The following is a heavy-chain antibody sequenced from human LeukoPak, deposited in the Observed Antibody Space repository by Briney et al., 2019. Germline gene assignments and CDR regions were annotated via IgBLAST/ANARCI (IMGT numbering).Heavy chain of an antibody. CDR3: AKDRGTLLWFGELSPFDWFDP. J-gene: IGHJ5*02. CDR1: GFTFSSYA. V-gene: IGHV3-23*01. D-gene: IGHD3-10*01. CDR2: ISGSGGST. Sequence: GGSLRLSCAASGFTFSSYAMSWVRQAPGKGLEWVSAISGSGGSTYYADSVKGRFTISRDNSKNTLYLQMNSLRAEDTAVYYCAKDRGTLLWFGELSPFDWFDPWGQGTLVTVSS.